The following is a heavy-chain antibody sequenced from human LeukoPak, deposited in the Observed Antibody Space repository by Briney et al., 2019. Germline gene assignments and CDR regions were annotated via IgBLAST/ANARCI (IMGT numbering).Heavy chain of an antibody. V-gene: IGHV3-30*18. Sequence: PGGSLRLSCAASGFTFSSYWMRWVRQAPGKGLEWVAVISYDGSNKYYADSVKGRFTISRDNSKNTLYLQMNSLRAEDTAVYYCAKEKHGQYYYGMDVWGQGTTVTVSS. CDR3: AKEKHGQYYYGMDV. CDR1: GFTFSSYW. D-gene: IGHD2-21*01. CDR2: ISYDGSNK. J-gene: IGHJ6*02.